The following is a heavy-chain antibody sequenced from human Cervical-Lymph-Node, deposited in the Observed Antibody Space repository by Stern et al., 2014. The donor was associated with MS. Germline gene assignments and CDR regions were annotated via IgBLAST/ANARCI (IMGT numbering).Heavy chain of an antibody. J-gene: IGHJ4*02. V-gene: IGHV1-69*01. CDR3: TREATAHSGTFDF. Sequence: QVQLVQSGAGMKKPGSSGKVSCKASGGSFSSYAVNWVRQAPGPAPEWMGGIIPMFGAANYAQKFQGRVTLIADESTSTVYMEMISLTSEDTAVYYCTREATAHSGTFDFWGQGTLVTV. CDR2: IIPMFGAA. D-gene: IGHD1-14*01. CDR1: GGSFSSYA.